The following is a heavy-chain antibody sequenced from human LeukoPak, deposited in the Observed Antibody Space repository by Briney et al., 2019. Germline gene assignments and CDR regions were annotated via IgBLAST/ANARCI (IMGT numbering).Heavy chain of an antibody. CDR3: AKSIASAGTNSCYYMDV. CDR2: IFHSGTT. J-gene: IGHJ6*03. CDR1: GYSISTGYY. V-gene: IGHV4-38-2*02. Sequence: SETLSLTCTVSGYSISTGYYWGWIRQSPEKGLEWFGSIFHSGTTYYNPSLKSRATLSVDTSKNQFSLRLSSVTAADTAVDFCAKSIASAGTNSCYYMDVWGKGTTVTVSS. D-gene: IGHD6-13*01.